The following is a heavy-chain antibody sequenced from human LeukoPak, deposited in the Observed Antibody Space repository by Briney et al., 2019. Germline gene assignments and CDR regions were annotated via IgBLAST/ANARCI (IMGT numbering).Heavy chain of an antibody. CDR1: GLTFNNYA. J-gene: IGHJ4*02. CDR2: ISGSGGST. D-gene: IGHD5-18*01. CDR3: AKDTYSYGSPFDY. V-gene: IGHV3-23*01. Sequence: GGSLRLSCAASGLTFNNYAMSWVRQAPGKGPEWVSTISGSGGSTYYADSVKGRFSTSRDNSKNTLYLQMHSLRAEDTAVYYCAKDTYSYGSPFDYWGQGTLVTVSS.